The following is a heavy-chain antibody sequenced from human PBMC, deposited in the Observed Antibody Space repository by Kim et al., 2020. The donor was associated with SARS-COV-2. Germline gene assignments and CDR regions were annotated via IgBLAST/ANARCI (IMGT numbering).Heavy chain of an antibody. V-gene: IGHV3-74*01. D-gene: IGHD3-10*01. Sequence: GGSLRLSCAASGFSVRNYWMHWVRQRPGEGLDWVARVNEDGRTTTHAGSVKGQFTISKDSAKNTLFLHMNSLRAEDTAVYFCSRDTFGSEDRWGQGTLVT. J-gene: IGHJ4*02. CDR2: VNEDGRTT. CDR3: SRDTFGSEDR. CDR1: GFSVRNYW.